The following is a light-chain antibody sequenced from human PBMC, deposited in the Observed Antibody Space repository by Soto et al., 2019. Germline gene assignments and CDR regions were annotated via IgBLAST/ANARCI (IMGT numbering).Light chain of an antibody. CDR2: DAS. J-gene: IGKJ1*01. V-gene: IGKV3-15*01. CDR1: QSVSRN. Sequence: EIVMTQSPASLSVSPGERATLSCRASQSVSRNLAWYQQRPGQPPRLLIYDASTRATGIPARFGGSGSGTEFTLTISSLQSEDFAVYYCQQYNNWPRTFGQGTKVDIK. CDR3: QQYNNWPRT.